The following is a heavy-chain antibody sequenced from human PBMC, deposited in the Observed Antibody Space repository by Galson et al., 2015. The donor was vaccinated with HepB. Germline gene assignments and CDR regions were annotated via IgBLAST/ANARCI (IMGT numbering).Heavy chain of an antibody. CDR3: ARVEKRRWAIPDF. CDR2: INAEIGNT. D-gene: IGHD3-3*01. V-gene: IGHV1-18*01. Sequence: SVKVSCKASGYSFMNYGISWLRQAPGRGLEWMGWINAEIGNTNYAPNFGDRVSMTTDTSTNTVYMNLGPLRSDDTAIYYCARVEKRRWAIPDFWGQGTLVTVSS. CDR1: GYSFMNYG. J-gene: IGHJ4*02.